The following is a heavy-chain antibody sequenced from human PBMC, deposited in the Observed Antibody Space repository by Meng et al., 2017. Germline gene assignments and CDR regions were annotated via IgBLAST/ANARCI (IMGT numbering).Heavy chain of an antibody. J-gene: IGHJ3*02. V-gene: IGHV4-31*03. Sequence: SETLSLTCTVSGGSISSGGYYWSWIRKHPGKGLEWIGYIYYSGSTYYNPSLKSRVTISVDKSKNQFSLKLSSVTAADTAVYYCARDSYLTDYYDSSGYYKHDAFDIWGQGTRVTVSS. CDR2: IYYSGST. CDR3: ARDSYLTDYYDSSGYYKHDAFDI. CDR1: GGSISSGGYY. D-gene: IGHD3-22*01.